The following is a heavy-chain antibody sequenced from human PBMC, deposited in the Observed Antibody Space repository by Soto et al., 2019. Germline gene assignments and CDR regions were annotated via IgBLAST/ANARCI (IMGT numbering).Heavy chain of an antibody. D-gene: IGHD6-13*01. CDR1: GFTLSGYA. Sequence: GGSLRLSCAASGFTLSGYAMDWVRQAPGKGLEYVSGISSNGVGTYYANSVQGRFTISRDNSKNTVYLQMGSLRPEDMAVYYCARKQQLDYGMDVWGQGTTVTVSS. CDR3: ARKQQLDYGMDV. CDR2: ISSNGVGT. V-gene: IGHV3-64*01. J-gene: IGHJ6*02.